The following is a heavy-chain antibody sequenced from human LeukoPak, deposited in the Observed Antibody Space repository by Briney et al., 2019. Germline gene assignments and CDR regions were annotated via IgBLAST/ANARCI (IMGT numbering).Heavy chain of an antibody. D-gene: IGHD4-17*01. Sequence: NPSETLSLTCAVSGYSISSGYYWGWIRQPPGKGLEWIGSIYHSGSTYYNPSLKSRVTISVDTSKNQFSLKLSSVTAADTAVYYCARDAHYGDYGEVWGQGTLVTVSS. CDR3: ARDAHYGDYGEV. CDR2: IYHSGST. CDR1: GYSISSGYY. V-gene: IGHV4-38-2*02. J-gene: IGHJ4*02.